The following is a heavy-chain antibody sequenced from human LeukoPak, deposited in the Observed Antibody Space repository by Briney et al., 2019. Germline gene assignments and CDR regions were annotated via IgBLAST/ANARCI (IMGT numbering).Heavy chain of an antibody. CDR3: AKDYSPTGWFGELPFGGYYFDY. Sequence: PGGSLRLSCAASGFTFSSYAMSWVRQAPGKGLEWVSAISGSGGSTYYADSVKGRFTISRDNSKNTLYLQMNSLRAEDTAVYYCAKDYSPTGWFGELPFGGYYFDYWGQGTLVTVSS. CDR1: GFTFSSYA. J-gene: IGHJ4*02. CDR2: ISGSGGST. D-gene: IGHD3-10*01. V-gene: IGHV3-23*01.